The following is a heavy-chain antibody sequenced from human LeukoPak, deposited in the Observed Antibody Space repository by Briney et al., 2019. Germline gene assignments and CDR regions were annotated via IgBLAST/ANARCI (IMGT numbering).Heavy chain of an antibody. CDR2: INGNGAAT. Sequence: GGSLRLSCVASGFTFNNYAMHWVRQAPGKGLEWVSTINGNGAATYYADSLKGRFLISRDDSKSTVYLRMNKLSVEDSGLYYCANGLAASGNFLLRDYYYFIDVWGKGTTVIVS. J-gene: IGHJ6*03. CDR3: ANGLAASGNFLLRDYYYFIDV. D-gene: IGHD1-26*01. CDR1: GFTFNNYA. V-gene: IGHV3-23*01.